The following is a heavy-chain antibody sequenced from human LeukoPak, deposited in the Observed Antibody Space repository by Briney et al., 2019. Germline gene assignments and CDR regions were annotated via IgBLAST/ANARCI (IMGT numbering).Heavy chain of an antibody. CDR2: ISGSGGST. D-gene: IGHD3-10*01. V-gene: IGHV3-23*01. Sequence: GGSLRLSCAASGFTFDDYGMSWVRQAPGKGLEWVSAISGSGGSTYYADSVKGRFTISRDNSKNTLYLQMNSLRAEDTAVYYCAKPMVRGVHDAFDIWGQGTMVTVSS. J-gene: IGHJ3*02. CDR1: GFTFDDYG. CDR3: AKPMVRGVHDAFDI.